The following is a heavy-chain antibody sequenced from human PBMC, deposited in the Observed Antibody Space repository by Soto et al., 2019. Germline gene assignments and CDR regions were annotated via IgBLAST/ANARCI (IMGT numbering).Heavy chain of an antibody. CDR1: GASISPYY. D-gene: IGHD2-15*01. CDR2: VYYTGST. CDR3: ARHHEYCSGGNCYVVDY. J-gene: IGHJ4*02. Sequence: QVQLQESGPGLVKPSETLSLTCTVSGASISPYYWTWIRQPPGKELEWIGYVYYTGSTNYSPSLESRVTMSLDTSKSQFSLMLTSVTAADPSVYYCARHHEYCSGGNCYVVDYWGPGTLVTVSS. V-gene: IGHV4-59*08.